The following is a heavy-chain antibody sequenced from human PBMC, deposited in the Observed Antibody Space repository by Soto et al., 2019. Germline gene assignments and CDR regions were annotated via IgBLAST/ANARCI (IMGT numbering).Heavy chain of an antibody. D-gene: IGHD2-21*02. V-gene: IGHV3-23*01. J-gene: IGHJ6*02. CDR3: ANPRGNSLTPYGMDV. CDR2: ISGSGGST. CDR1: GFTFSSYA. Sequence: PGGSLRLSCAASGFTFSSYAMSWVRQAPGKGLEWVSAISGSGGSTYYADSVKARFTISRDNSKNTLYLQMNSLRAEDTAVYYCANPRGNSLTPYGMDVWGQGTTVTVS.